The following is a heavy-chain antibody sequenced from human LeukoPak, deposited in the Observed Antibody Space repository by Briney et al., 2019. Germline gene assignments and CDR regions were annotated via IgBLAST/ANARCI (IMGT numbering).Heavy chain of an antibody. J-gene: IGHJ4*02. Sequence: SETLSLTCTVSGDSMSDYFWTWIRQPPGKGLEWIGYAADSGSTNYNPPLKSRVTISVDSSTNHFSLRLTSVTAADTAIYYCAAMTTVTMYSYFFGSWGQGTLLTVSS. D-gene: IGHD4-17*01. CDR2: AADSGST. CDR1: GDSMSDYF. V-gene: IGHV4-59*01. CDR3: AAMTTVTMYSYFFGS.